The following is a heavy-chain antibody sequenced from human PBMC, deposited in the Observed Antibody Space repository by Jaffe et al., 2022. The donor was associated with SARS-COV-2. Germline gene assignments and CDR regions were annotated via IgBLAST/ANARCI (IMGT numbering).Heavy chain of an antibody. CDR3: AREDLGELKRFDP. V-gene: IGHV1-46*04. CDR1: GHTLTSYY. Sequence: QVQLVQSGPEVKKPGASVKVSCKASGHTLTSYYMHWVRQAPGQGLEWMGAINPGGGVTAYPQKLQGRVTMTGDTSTSTVYMELSRLRSEDTAVYYCAREDLGELKRFDPWGQGTQVTVSS. J-gene: IGHJ5*02. D-gene: IGHD3-10*01. CDR2: INPGGGVT.